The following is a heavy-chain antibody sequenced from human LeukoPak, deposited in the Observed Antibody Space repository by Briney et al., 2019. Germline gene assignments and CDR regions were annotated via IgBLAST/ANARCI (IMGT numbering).Heavy chain of an antibody. Sequence: SGTLSLTCVVSGGSISTHNWWSWVRQPPGKGLEWIGEIFHSGSTNHNPSLKSRVSISLDKSKNQFSLNLNSVTAADTAVYYCARENPHLLDDALDIWGQGTMVTVSS. D-gene: IGHD1-14*01. CDR2: IFHSGST. J-gene: IGHJ3*02. CDR3: ARENPHLLDDALDI. V-gene: IGHV4-4*02. CDR1: GGSISTHNW.